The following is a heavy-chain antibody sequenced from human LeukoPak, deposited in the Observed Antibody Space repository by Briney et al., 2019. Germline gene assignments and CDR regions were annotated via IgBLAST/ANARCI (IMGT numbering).Heavy chain of an antibody. CDR2: IHSSGST. J-gene: IGHJ4*02. CDR1: GGSISSYY. Sequence: SETLSLTCTVSGGSISSYYRSWIRQPAGKGLEWIGRIHSSGSTNSNPSLKSRVTMSVDTSKNQFSLKLRSVTAADTAVYYCARWSGDYSFDYWGQGTLVTVSS. D-gene: IGHD3-3*01. CDR3: ARWSGDYSFDY. V-gene: IGHV4-4*07.